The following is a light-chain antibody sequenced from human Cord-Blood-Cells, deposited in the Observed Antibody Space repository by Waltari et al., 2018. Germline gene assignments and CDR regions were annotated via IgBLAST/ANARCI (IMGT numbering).Light chain of an antibody. CDR3: QQYGSSPPRT. Sequence: EIVLTQSPGTLSLSPGERATLSCRASQSVSSSYLAWYQQKPGQAPRLLIYGASSRATCIPDMFSGSGSGTDFTLTISRLEPEDFAVYYCQQYGSSPPRTFGQGP. CDR1: QSVSSSY. CDR2: GAS. V-gene: IGKV3-20*01. J-gene: IGKJ1*01.